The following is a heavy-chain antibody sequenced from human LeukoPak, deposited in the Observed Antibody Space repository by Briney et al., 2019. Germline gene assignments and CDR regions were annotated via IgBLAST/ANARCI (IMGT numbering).Heavy chain of an antibody. J-gene: IGHJ4*02. Sequence: SETLSLTYTVSGGSFSSGGYCWSWIRHHPGKGLEWIGYIYYSGSTCYNPSLKSRVTISVDTSKNQFSLKLSSVTAAETAVYCCARAHDSSGYFDYWGQGTLVTVPS. CDR1: GGSFSSGGYC. CDR3: ARAHDSSGYFDY. V-gene: IGHV4-31*03. D-gene: IGHD3-22*01. CDR2: IYYSGST.